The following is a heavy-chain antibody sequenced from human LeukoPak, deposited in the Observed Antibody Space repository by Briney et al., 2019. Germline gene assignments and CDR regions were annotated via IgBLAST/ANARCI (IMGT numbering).Heavy chain of an antibody. V-gene: IGHV4-59*01. D-gene: IGHD3-10*01. Sequence: SETLSLTCTVSSGSITNYYWSWIRQPPGKGLEWIGFIYYSGNTHYNPSLKSRVTISVDTSKNQFSLKLSSMTAADTAVYYCARGALLWFGDRMEYYFDYWGQGTLLTVSS. CDR3: ARGALLWFGDRMEYYFDY. J-gene: IGHJ4*02. CDR2: IYYSGNT. CDR1: SGSITNYY.